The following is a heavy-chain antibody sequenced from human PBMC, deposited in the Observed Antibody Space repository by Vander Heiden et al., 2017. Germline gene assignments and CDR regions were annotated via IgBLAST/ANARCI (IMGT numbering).Heavy chain of an antibody. Sequence: DVQLLESGGGLVQPGGSLRLSCAASGFSVSSFVMSWVRQAPGKGLEWVSLISRSGDSTQYADPVKGRFTISRDNSKNMLYLQMNTLRAEDTAVYYCAKDDGGTFLTSYESWGQGTLVTVSS. CDR2: ISRSGDST. J-gene: IGHJ5*02. V-gene: IGHV3-23*01. CDR3: AKDDGGTFLTSYES. CDR1: GFSVSSFV. D-gene: IGHD1-1*01.